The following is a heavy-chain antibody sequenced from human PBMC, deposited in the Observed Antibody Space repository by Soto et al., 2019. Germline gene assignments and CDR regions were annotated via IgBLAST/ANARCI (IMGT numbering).Heavy chain of an antibody. D-gene: IGHD3-3*01. V-gene: IGHV3-30-3*01. Sequence: GGSLRLSCAASGFTFSSYAMHWVRQAPGKGLEWVAVISYDGSNKYYADSVKGRFTISRDNSKNTLYLQMNSLRTEDTAVYYCARDLTIFGVVISSMDVWGQGTTVTVSS. CDR1: GFTFSSYA. CDR3: ARDLTIFGVVISSMDV. CDR2: ISYDGSNK. J-gene: IGHJ6*02.